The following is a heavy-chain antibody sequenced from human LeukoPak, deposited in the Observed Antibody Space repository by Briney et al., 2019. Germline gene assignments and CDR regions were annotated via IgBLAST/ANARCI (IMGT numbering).Heavy chain of an antibody. V-gene: IGHV3-23*01. CDR2: ISGSGGST. D-gene: IGHD6-6*01. Sequence: GGSLRLSCAASGFTFSSYAMSWVRQAPGKGLEWVSAISGSGGSTYYADSVKGRFTISRDNSKNTLYLQMNSLRAEVTAVYYCAKVGGPDSSSADYWGQGTLVTVSS. J-gene: IGHJ4*02. CDR3: AKVGGPDSSSADY. CDR1: GFTFSSYA.